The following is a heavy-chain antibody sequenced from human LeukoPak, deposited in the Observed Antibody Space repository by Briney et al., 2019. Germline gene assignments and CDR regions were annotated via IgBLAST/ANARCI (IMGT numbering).Heavy chain of an antibody. CDR1: GYSFTSYW. Sequence: GESLKISCKGSGYSFTSYWISWVRQMPVKGLEWMGRIDPSDSYTNYSPSFQGHVTISADKSISTAYLQWSSLKASDTAMYYCASQYCSSTSCYAVNWFDPWGQGTLATVSS. CDR2: IDPSDSYT. D-gene: IGHD2-2*01. J-gene: IGHJ5*02. CDR3: ASQYCSSTSCYAVNWFDP. V-gene: IGHV5-10-1*01.